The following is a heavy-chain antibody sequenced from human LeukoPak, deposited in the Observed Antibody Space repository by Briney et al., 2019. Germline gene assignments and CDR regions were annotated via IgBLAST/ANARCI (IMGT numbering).Heavy chain of an antibody. CDR1: GFTFSNYF. J-gene: IGHJ4*02. CDR2: ISSSGSVM. CDR3: AKGHTYGMI. D-gene: IGHD2-8*01. V-gene: IGHV3-11*01. Sequence: GGSLRLSCSASGFTFSNYFMTWLRQAPGKGPEWLSYISSSGSVMDYADSVKGRFTISRDNAKASLYLQMDSLGADDSAIYYCAKGHTYGMIWGQGTQVTVSS.